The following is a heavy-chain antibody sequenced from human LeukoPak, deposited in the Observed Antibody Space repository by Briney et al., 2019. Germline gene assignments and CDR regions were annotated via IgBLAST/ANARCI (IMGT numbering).Heavy chain of an antibody. CDR2: IYHDETT. V-gene: IGHV4-4*02. Sequence: SGTLSPTCAVSGVSISSGNWWNWVRQPPGKGLEWIGEIYHDETTNFNPSLKSRVTIAIDKSRNQFSLKLSAVTAADTAVYYCARTTTKYNTYDYWGQGTLVTVSS. J-gene: IGHJ4*02. D-gene: IGHD4-17*01. CDR3: ARTTTKYNTYDY. CDR1: GVSISSGNW.